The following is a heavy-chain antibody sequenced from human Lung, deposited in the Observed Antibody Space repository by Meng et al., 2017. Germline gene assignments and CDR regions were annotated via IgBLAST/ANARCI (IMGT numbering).Heavy chain of an antibody. D-gene: IGHD4-11*01. V-gene: IGHV4-34*01. CDR3: ARGPTTMAHDFDY. CDR2: INHSGST. Sequence: QVTVQKWGGGLLTPSETLSPTCVVSGGSFSDYYWSWIRQPPGKGLEWIGEINHSGSTNYNPSLESRATISVDTSQNNLSLKLSSVTAADSAVYYCARGPTTMAHDFDYWGQGTLVTVSS. CDR1: GGSFSDYY. J-gene: IGHJ4*02.